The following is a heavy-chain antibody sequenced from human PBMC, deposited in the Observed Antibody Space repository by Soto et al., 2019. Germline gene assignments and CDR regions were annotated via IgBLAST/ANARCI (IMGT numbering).Heavy chain of an antibody. J-gene: IGHJ3*02. D-gene: IGHD3-3*02. CDR2: MNPKNDNT. CDR1: GYTFTSYD. V-gene: IGHV1-8*01. CDR3: ARSDDIALAYDI. Sequence: GASVKVSCKASGYTFTSYDIIWVRKAPGQGLEWMGWMNPKNDNTASGQRFQGRVTLTRNTSITTAYMELTSLTSEDTAVYFCARSDDIALAYDIWGQGTMVTVSS.